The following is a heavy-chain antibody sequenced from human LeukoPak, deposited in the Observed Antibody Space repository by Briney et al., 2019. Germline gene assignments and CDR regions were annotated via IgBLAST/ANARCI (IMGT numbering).Heavy chain of an antibody. V-gene: IGHV4-34*01. CDR1: GGSFNGYY. D-gene: IGHD6-6*01. CDR2: INHSGST. J-gene: IGHJ4*02. Sequence: SETLSVTCAVYGGSFNGYYWSWIRQPQGNGLECIGEINHSGSTNYNPSLKSRVTMSVDTSKNQFSLKLSSVTAADTAVYYCANSKYRTFDYWGQGTLVTVSS. CDR3: ANSKYRTFDY.